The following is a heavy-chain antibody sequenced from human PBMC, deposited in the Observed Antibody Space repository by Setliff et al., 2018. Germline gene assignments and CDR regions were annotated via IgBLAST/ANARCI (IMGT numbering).Heavy chain of an antibody. J-gene: IGHJ5*02. D-gene: IGHD3-3*01. V-gene: IGHV1-3*04. CDR3: ARLYYNFWSGYFWEHAQFDP. CDR2: INTGNANT. CDR1: GYTFTSYD. Sequence: ASVKVSCKASGYTFTSYDINWVRQATGQRPEWMGWINTGNANTKYSQKFQGRVTITRDASASTAYMELSSLRSEDTAVYYCARLYYNFWSGYFWEHAQFDPWGQGTLVTVSS.